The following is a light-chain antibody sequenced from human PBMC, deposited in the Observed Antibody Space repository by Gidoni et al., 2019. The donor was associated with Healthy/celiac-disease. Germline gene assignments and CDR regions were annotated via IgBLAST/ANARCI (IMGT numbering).Light chain of an antibody. J-gene: IGKJ3*01. CDR1: QSMSSY. CDR2: GAS. CDR3: QQSYSTLVT. V-gene: IGKV1-39*01. Sequence: DIQMTQSPSSLSASVGDRVTITCRASQSMSSYLNWYQQKPGKAPKLLSYGASSLQSGVPSRFRGSGSGTDFTLTISSLQPEDFATYYCQQSYSTLVTFGPGTKVDIK.